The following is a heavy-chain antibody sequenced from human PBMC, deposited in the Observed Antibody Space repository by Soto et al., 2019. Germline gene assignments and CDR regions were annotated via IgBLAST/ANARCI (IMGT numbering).Heavy chain of an antibody. CDR3: ARECDIVVVPAARELYYGMDV. Sequence: QVQLVQSGAEVKKPGSSVKVSCKASGGTFSSYAISWVRQAPGQGLEWMGGIIPIFGTANYAQKFQGRVTITADEYTSTAYMELSSLRSEDTAVYYCARECDIVVVPAARELYYGMDVWGQGTTVTFSS. D-gene: IGHD2-2*01. CDR2: IIPIFGTA. CDR1: GGTFSSYA. V-gene: IGHV1-69*01. J-gene: IGHJ6*02.